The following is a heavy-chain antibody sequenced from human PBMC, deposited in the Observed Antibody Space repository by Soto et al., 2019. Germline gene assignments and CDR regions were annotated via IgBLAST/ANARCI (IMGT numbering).Heavy chain of an antibody. D-gene: IGHD3-10*01. Sequence: EVQLVESGGALVQPGGSLRPSCTASGFTFDDYAIHWVRQAPGKGLEWISGISWNGDATGYADSVKGRFTISRDNAKNSLYLQMNSLRTEDTAMYFCANLPLYGSGFDCWGQGTLVTVAS. CDR3: ANLPLYGSGFDC. V-gene: IGHV3-9*01. J-gene: IGHJ4*02. CDR1: GFTFDDYA. CDR2: ISWNGDAT.